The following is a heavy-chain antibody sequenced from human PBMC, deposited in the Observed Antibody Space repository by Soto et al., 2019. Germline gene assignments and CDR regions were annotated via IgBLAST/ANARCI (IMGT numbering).Heavy chain of an antibody. V-gene: IGHV4-59*01. CDR2: IYYSGST. Sequence: SETLSLTCTVSGGSISSYYWGWIRQPPGKGLEWIGYIYYSGSTNYNPSLKSRVTISVDTSKNQFSLKLSSVTAADTAVYYCASSIVGATRFDYWGQGTLVTVSS. CDR1: GGSISSYY. D-gene: IGHD1-26*01. J-gene: IGHJ4*02. CDR3: ASSIVGATRFDY.